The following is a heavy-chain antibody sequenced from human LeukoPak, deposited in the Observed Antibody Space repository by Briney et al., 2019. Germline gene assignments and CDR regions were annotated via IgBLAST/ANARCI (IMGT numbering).Heavy chain of an antibody. CDR1: GFTFSSYG. J-gene: IGHJ3*02. D-gene: IGHD3-10*01. Sequence: GGSLRLSCAASGFTFSSYGMHWVRQAPGKGLVWVSRINSDGSSTSYADSVKGRFTISRDNAKNTLYLQMNSLRADDTALYYCAREGSSHDAFDIWGQGTMVTVSS. CDR2: INSDGSST. CDR3: AREGSSHDAFDI. V-gene: IGHV3-74*01.